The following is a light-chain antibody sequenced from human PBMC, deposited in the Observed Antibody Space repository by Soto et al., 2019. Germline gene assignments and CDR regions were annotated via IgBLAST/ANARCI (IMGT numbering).Light chain of an antibody. V-gene: IGKV3-20*01. J-gene: IGKJ1*01. Sequence: DTVLTQSPATVSLSPGESVTLSCRASETFCSGCLAWYQQKPGQSPRLLIYGASSRATGIPDRFSGSGSGTDFTLTISRLEPGDFAVYYCQHYGTTPWTFGPATKVGIK. CDR2: GAS. CDR1: ETFCSGC. CDR3: QHYGTTPWT.